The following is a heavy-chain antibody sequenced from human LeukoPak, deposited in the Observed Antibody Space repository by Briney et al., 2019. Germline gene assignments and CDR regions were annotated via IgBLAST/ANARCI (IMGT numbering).Heavy chain of an antibody. Sequence: GGSLRLSCAASGFTFSSYAMHWVRQAPGKGLEWVAVISYDGSNKYYADSVKGRFTISRDNSKNTLYLQMNSLRAEDTAVYYCARSYGDYTSLGYWGQGPLVTVSS. J-gene: IGHJ4*02. V-gene: IGHV3-30*04. CDR3: ARSYGDYTSLGY. D-gene: IGHD4-17*01. CDR2: ISYDGSNK. CDR1: GFTFSSYA.